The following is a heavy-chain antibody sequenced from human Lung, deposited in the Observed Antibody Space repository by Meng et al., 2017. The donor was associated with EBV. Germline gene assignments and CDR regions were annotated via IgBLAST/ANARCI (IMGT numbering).Heavy chain of an antibody. D-gene: IGHD5-24*01. J-gene: IGHJ4*02. CDR1: GGSISSSYW. CDR2: MYHSGTT. V-gene: IGHV4-4*03. Sequence: RLQESGPGLVMPPGTLSLTCVVSGGSISSSYWWTWVRQSPGKGLEWIGEMYHSGTTNYNPSLKSRVTISMGKSNNQLSLKLNSVTAADTAVYYCATQESRDGHNPYWGQGTLVTVSS. CDR3: ATQESRDGHNPY.